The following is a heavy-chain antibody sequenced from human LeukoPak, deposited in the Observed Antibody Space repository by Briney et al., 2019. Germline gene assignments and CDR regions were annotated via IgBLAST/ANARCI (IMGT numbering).Heavy chain of an antibody. CDR2: ISDNGGRT. CDR3: AKDFGRNLGGPGY. D-gene: IGHD1-14*01. J-gene: IGHJ4*02. CDR1: GFTFSTYS. V-gene: IGHV3-23*01. Sequence: GGSLRLSCAASGFTFSTYSMGWVRQAPGGVLEWVSGISDNGGRTYYADSVKGRFAISRDDSKSTLYLQMNSLRGEDTAVYYCAKDFGRNLGGPGYWGRGTLVIVSS.